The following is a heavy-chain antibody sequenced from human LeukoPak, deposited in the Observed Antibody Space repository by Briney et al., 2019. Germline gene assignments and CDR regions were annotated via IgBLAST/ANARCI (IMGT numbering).Heavy chain of an antibody. J-gene: IGHJ4*02. V-gene: IGHV3-30*18. D-gene: IGHD3/OR15-3a*01. Sequence: GGSLRLSCAASGFTFSSHGMHWVRQAPGKGLEWVAVISYDGDNQYYADSVKGRFTISRDNSVNTLYLQMNSLRGEDTAVYYCAKEFWTGYQYFDYWGQGTLVTVSS. CDR3: AKEFWTGYQYFDY. CDR1: GFTFSSHG. CDR2: ISYDGDNQ.